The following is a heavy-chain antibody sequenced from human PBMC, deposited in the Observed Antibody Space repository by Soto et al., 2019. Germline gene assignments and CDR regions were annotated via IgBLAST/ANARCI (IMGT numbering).Heavy chain of an antibody. V-gene: IGHV4-59*08. J-gene: IGHJ4*02. D-gene: IGHD6-13*01. CDR1: GGSIGNSY. Sequence: LSLTCTVSGGSIGNSYWSWIRQSPGKGLEWIGYIYYSGSSNYNPSLKSRVSISVDTSKNQFSLKLSSVTAADTAVYYCARHSSSWPIFDYWGQGTLVTVSS. CDR2: IYYSGSS. CDR3: ARHSSSWPIFDY.